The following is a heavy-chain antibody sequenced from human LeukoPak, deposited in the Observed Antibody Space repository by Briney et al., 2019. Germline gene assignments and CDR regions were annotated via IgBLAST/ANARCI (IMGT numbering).Heavy chain of an antibody. Sequence: GGSLRLSGAASGFTFSSYAMHWVRQAPGKGLEWVAVISYDGSNKYYADSVKGRFTISRDNSKNTLYLQMNSLRAEDTAVYYCAREHDSSGYHYYYYYYGMDVWGQGTTVTVSS. D-gene: IGHD3-22*01. CDR1: GFTFSSYA. CDR3: AREHDSSGYHYYYYYYGMDV. V-gene: IGHV3-30-3*01. CDR2: ISYDGSNK. J-gene: IGHJ6*02.